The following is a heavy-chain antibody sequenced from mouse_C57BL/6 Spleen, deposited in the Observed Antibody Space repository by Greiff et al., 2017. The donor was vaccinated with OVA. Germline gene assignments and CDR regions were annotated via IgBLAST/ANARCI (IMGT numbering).Heavy chain of an antibody. CDR2: IDPETGGT. V-gene: IGHV1-15*01. J-gene: IGHJ3*01. D-gene: IGHD2-12*01. CDR3: TRGSYSFAY. CDR1: GYTFTDYD. Sequence: VQLQQSGAELVRPGASVTLSCKASGYTFTDYDMHWVKQTPVHGPEWIGAIDPETGGTASNQKFTGKAILTADKSSSTAYIELRSVTSVDSAVYYCTRGSYSFAYWGKGTLVTVSA.